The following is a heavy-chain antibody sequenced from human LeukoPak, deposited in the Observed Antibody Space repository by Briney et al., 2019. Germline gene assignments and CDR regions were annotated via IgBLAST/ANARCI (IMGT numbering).Heavy chain of an antibody. D-gene: IGHD2-15*01. CDR1: GFTFRGYA. Sequence: GGSLRLSFEASGFTFRGYAMSWVRQAPGKGLEWVSSISGGVGSTYYADSVKGRFTISRDNSKNTLYLQMNSLRAEDTAIYYCARRLDLGSIVVVVAATGCFDYWGQGTLVTVSS. CDR3: ARRLDLGSIVVVVAATGCFDY. V-gene: IGHV3-23*01. J-gene: IGHJ4*02. CDR2: ISGGVGST.